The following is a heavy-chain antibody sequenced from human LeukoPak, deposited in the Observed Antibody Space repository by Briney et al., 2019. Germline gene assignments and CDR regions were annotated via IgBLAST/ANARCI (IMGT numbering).Heavy chain of an antibody. CDR2: ISYDGSNK. V-gene: IGHV3-30-3*01. Sequence: SGRSLRLSCAASGFTFSSYAMHWVRQAPGKGLEWVAVISYDGSNKYYADSVKGRFTISRDNSKNTLYLQMNSLRAEDTAVYYCVNTWIGYCSGGSCYPDYWGQGTLVTVSS. CDR1: GFTFSSYA. D-gene: IGHD2-15*01. J-gene: IGHJ4*02. CDR3: VNTWIGYCSGGSCYPDY.